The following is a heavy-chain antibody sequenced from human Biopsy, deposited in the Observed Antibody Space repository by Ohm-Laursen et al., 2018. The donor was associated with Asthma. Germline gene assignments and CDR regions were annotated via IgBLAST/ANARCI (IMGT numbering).Heavy chain of an antibody. CDR1: GDSFNNFA. CDR3: ARGYSGTDRIVYYYSGLEV. CDR2: LIPVLGTP. J-gene: IGHJ6*02. D-gene: IGHD5-12*01. Sequence: VKISCKASGDSFNNFAISWVRQAPGQGLEWVGGLIPVLGTPDHAQMFEGRVTITADESTSTAYMELSSLRSEDTAVYYCARGYSGTDRIVYYYSGLEVWGQGTTATVSS. V-gene: IGHV1-69*13.